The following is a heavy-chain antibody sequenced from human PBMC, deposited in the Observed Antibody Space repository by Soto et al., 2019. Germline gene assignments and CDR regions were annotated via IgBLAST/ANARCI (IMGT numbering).Heavy chain of an antibody. D-gene: IGHD5-18*01. CDR3: AGLDTAMVIGY. Sequence: SETLSLTCTVSGGSISSYYWSWIRQPPGKGLEWIGYIYYSGSTNYNPSLKSRVTISVDTSKNQFSLKLSSVTAADTAVYYCAGLDTAMVIGYWGQGTLVTVS. CDR2: IYYSGST. CDR1: GGSISSYY. J-gene: IGHJ4*02. V-gene: IGHV4-59*08.